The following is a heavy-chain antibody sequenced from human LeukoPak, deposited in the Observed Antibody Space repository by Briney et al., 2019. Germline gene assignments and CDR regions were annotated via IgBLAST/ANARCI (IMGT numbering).Heavy chain of an antibody. V-gene: IGHV3-9*01. J-gene: IGHJ4*02. CDR1: GFTFDDYA. CDR3: ARGHYDVLAASYKWTPDY. CDR2: ISWNSGSI. D-gene: IGHD3-9*01. Sequence: GGSLRLSCAASGFTFDDYAMHWVRQAPGKGLEWVSGISWNSGSIGHADSVKGRFTTSRDNAKNSLSLQLNSLRVEDTAVYCCARGHYDVLAASYKWTPDYWGQGTLVTVSS.